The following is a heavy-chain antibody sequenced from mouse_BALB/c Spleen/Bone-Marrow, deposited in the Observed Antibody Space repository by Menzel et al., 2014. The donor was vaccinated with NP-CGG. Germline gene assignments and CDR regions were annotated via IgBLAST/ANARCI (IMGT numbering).Heavy chain of an antibody. Sequence: GAELVKPGTSVKLSCKASGYNFTSYWINWVKLRPGQGLEWIGDIYPGSGSTNYNEKSKSKATLTVDTSSSTAYMQLSSLASEDSALYYCARFSQLGLLAYWGQGTLVTVSA. D-gene: IGHD3-1*01. V-gene: IGHV1-55*01. CDR2: IYPGSGST. CDR3: ARFSQLGLLAY. CDR1: GYNFTSYW. J-gene: IGHJ3*01.